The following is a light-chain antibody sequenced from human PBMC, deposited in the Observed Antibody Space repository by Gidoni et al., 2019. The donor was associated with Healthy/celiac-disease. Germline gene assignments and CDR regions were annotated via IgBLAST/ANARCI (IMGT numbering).Light chain of an antibody. V-gene: IGKV1-5*03. CDR2: KAS. J-gene: IGKJ2*01. CDR1: QSISSW. Sequence: DIQMTQSPSTLSASVGDRVTITCRASQSISSWLAWYQQKPGKAPKLLIYKASSLESGVPSRFSGGGSGTEFTLTISSLQPDDFATYYCQQYNSYSPMYTFGQGTKLEIK. CDR3: QQYNSYSPMYT.